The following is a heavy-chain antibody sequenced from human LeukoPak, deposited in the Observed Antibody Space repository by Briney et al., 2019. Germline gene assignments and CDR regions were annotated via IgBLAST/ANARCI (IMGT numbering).Heavy chain of an antibody. V-gene: IGHV4-59*01. Sequence: SETLSLTCTVSGGSISSYYWSWIRQPPGKGLEWIGYIYYSVSTNYNPSLKSRVTISVDTSKNQFSLKLSSVTAADTAVYYCASGRWYGGFFDYWGQGTLVTVSS. CDR2: IYYSVST. CDR3: ASGRWYGGFFDY. J-gene: IGHJ4*02. CDR1: GGSISSYY. D-gene: IGHD6-13*01.